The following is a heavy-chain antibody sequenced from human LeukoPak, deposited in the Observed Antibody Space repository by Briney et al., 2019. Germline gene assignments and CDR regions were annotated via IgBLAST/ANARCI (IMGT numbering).Heavy chain of an antibody. D-gene: IGHD2-2*02. CDR3: ARDLNGGYCSSTSCYTTPGY. CDR1: GFTFDDYA. CDR2: ISWNSGSI. J-gene: IGHJ4*02. Sequence: GGSLRLSCAASGFTFDDYAMHWVRQAPGKGLEWVSGISWNSGSIGYADSVKGRFTISRDNAKNSLYLQMNSLRAEDTAVYYCARDLNGGYCSSTSCYTTPGYWGQGTLVTVSS. V-gene: IGHV3-9*01.